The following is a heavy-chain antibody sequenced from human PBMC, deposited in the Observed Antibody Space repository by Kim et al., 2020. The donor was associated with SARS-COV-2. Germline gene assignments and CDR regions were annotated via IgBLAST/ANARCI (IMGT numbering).Heavy chain of an antibody. CDR1: GYTFTSYD. CDR2: MNPNSGNT. D-gene: IGHD5-12*01. V-gene: IGHV1-8*01. J-gene: IGHJ5*01. CDR3: AREEYSGYTRHDNCFGA. Sequence: ASVKVSCKASGYTFTSYDINWVRQATGQGLEWMGWMNPNSGNTSYEKQFQGRVTMNRNTSISTAYMELSSLRSEDTAVYYCAREEYSGYTRHDNCFGAWGHGNLVTV.